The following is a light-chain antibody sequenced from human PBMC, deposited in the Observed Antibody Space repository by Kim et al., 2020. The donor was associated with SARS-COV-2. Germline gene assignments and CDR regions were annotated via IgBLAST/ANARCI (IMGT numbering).Light chain of an antibody. Sequence: FSASTGDRVTITCRASQGISSYLAWYQQKPGKAPKLLIYAASTLQSGVPSRFSGSGSGTDFTLTISCLQSEDFATYYCQQYYSYPFTFGPGTKVDIK. CDR2: AAS. CDR3: QQYYSYPFT. V-gene: IGKV1-8*01. CDR1: QGISSY. J-gene: IGKJ3*01.